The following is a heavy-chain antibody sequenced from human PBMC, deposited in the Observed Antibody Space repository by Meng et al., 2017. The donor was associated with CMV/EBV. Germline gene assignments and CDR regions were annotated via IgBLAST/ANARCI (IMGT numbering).Heavy chain of an antibody. CDR2: ISGDGGST. Sequence: GGSLRLSCAVSGFTFSSYAMSWVRQAPGKGLEWVSGISGDGGSTYHADSVKGRFTISRDNSKNTLYLQMNSLRAEDTAVYYCARGAIVVVPAPPQYYYYGMDVWGQGTTVTVSS. J-gene: IGHJ6*02. CDR3: ARGAIVVVPAPPQYYYYGMDV. CDR1: GFTFSSYA. V-gene: IGHV3-23*01. D-gene: IGHD2-2*01.